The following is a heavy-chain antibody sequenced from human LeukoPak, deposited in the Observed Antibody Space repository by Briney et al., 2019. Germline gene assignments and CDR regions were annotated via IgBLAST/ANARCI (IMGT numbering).Heavy chain of an antibody. Sequence: GGALEISLKGSGCGFTSYWIGWVRPVPGKGVGWMGIIYTGDSDTRYSPSFQGQVTISADNSISTAYLQWSSLKASDTAMYYCARVIPIAVAATEYYFDYWGQGTLVTVSS. D-gene: IGHD6-19*01. J-gene: IGHJ4*02. CDR2: IYTGDSDT. CDR3: ARVIPIAVAATEYYFDY. CDR1: GCGFTSYW. V-gene: IGHV5-51*01.